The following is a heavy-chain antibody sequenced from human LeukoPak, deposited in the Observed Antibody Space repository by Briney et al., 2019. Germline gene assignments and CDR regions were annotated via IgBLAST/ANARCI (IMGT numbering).Heavy chain of an antibody. Sequence: GASVKVSCKASGYTFTGYYMHWVRQAPGQGLEWMGWINPNSGGTNYAQKFQGRVTMTRDTSTSTAYMELSRLRSDDTAVYYCARDRVGATPTNWFDPWGQGTLVTVSS. CDR3: ARDRVGATPTNWFDP. J-gene: IGHJ5*02. CDR1: GYTFTGYY. V-gene: IGHV1-2*02. CDR2: INPNSGGT. D-gene: IGHD1-26*01.